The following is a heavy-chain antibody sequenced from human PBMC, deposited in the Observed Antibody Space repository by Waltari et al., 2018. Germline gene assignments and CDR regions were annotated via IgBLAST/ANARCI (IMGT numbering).Heavy chain of an antibody. CDR1: GFTFSSSA. CDR2: IKQDGSDT. J-gene: IGHJ4*02. Sequence: QVQLVESGGGVVQPGRSLRLSCAASGFTFSSSAMHWFRKAPGKGREWVTDIKQDGSDTYYADSVKGRFTVSRDNAKNSLYLQRNSLRVEDTAVYYCARDWEGDRPNFDYWGQGTLVTVSS. D-gene: IGHD1-26*01. CDR3: ARDWEGDRPNFDY. V-gene: IGHV3-30*01.